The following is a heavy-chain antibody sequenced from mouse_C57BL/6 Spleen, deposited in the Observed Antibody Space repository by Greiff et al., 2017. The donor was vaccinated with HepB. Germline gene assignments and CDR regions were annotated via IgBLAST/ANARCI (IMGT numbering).Heavy chain of an antibody. CDR1: GFTFSDAW. Sequence: EVKVVESGGGLVQPGGSMKLSCAASGFTFSDAWMDWVRQSPEKGLEWVAEIRNKANNHATYYAESVKGRFTISRDDSKSSVYLQMNSLRAEDTGIYYCTRNYDYDEGAMDYWGQGTSVTVSS. V-gene: IGHV6-6*01. D-gene: IGHD2-4*01. CDR2: IRNKANNHAT. J-gene: IGHJ4*01. CDR3: TRNYDYDEGAMDY.